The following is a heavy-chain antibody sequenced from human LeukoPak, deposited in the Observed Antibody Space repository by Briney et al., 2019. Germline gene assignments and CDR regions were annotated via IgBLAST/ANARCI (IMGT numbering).Heavy chain of an antibody. V-gene: IGHV7-4-1*02. CDR1: GYTFTSYA. Sequence: GASVKVSCKASGYTFTSYAMNWVRQAPGQGLEWMGWINTNTGNPTYAQGFTGRFVFSLDTSVSTAYLQISSLRAEDTAVYYCARDGGRYPLTRNDYWGQGTLVTVSS. J-gene: IGHJ4*02. D-gene: IGHD1-26*01. CDR2: INTNTGNP. CDR3: ARDGGRYPLTRNDY.